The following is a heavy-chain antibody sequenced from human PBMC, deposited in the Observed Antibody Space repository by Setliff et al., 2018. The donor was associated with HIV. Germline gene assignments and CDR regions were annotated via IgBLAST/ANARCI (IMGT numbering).Heavy chain of an antibody. V-gene: IGHV4-38-2*01. CDR3: ASDNYYESSGSLAY. D-gene: IGHD3-22*01. J-gene: IGHJ4*02. Sequence: SETLSLTCAVSGYSISRDFYWGWIRQPPGKGLEWIGNIYDSESTYYNPSLKSRVTISVDTSKNHFSLNVSSVTAADTALYYCASDNYYESSGSLAYWGQGTLVTVST. CDR1: GYSISRDFY. CDR2: IYDSEST.